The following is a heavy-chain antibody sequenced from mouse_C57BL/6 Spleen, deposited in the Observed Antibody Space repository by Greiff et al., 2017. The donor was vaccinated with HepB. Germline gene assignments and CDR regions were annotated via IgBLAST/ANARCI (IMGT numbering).Heavy chain of an antibody. CDR1: GYSFTGYY. CDR2: INPSTGGT. Sequence: EVMLVESGPELVKPGASVKISCKASGYSFTGYYMNWVKQSPEKSLEWIGEINPSTGGTTYNQKFKAKATLTVDKSSSTAYMQLKSLTSEDSAVYYCARLRYYDYFDYWGQGTTLTVSS. D-gene: IGHD1-1*01. CDR3: ARLRYYDYFDY. V-gene: IGHV1-42*01. J-gene: IGHJ2*01.